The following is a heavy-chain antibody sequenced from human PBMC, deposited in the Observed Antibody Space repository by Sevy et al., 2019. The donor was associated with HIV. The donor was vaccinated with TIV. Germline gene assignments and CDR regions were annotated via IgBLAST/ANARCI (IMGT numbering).Heavy chain of an antibody. CDR2: IYFTGNT. D-gene: IGHD1-1*01. J-gene: IGHJ4*02. Sequence: SENLSLTCSVSGGSISSYFWTWVRQSPGKGLEWIGNIYFTGNTDYSPSLKSRVTLSLDTSKSQCSLTLKSVTAADTCTYFCAGDSTTRPRVLDYWGQGTLVTVSS. V-gene: IGHV4-59*01. CDR3: AGDSTTRPRVLDY. CDR1: GGSISSYF.